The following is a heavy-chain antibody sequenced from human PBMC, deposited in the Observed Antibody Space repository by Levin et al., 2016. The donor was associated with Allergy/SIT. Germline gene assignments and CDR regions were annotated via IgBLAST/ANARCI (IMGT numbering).Heavy chain of an antibody. J-gene: IGHJ6*03. CDR2: INHSGST. Sequence: WIRQPPGKGLEWIGEINHSGSTNYNPSLKSRVTISVGTSKNQFSLKLSSVTAADTAVYYCARGGRITMVRGRKNYYYMDVWGKGTTVTVSS. V-gene: IGHV4-34*01. CDR3: ARGGRITMVRGRKNYYYMDV. D-gene: IGHD3-10*01.